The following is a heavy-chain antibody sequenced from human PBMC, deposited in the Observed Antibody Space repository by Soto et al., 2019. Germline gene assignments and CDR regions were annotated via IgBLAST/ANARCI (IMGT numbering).Heavy chain of an antibody. J-gene: IGHJ4*02. CDR1: GGSISSGGYY. Sequence: QVQLQESGPGLVKPSQTLSLTCTVSGGSISSGGYYWSWIRQHPGKGLERIGYIYYSGSTYYHQYLKSRVTISVDTSKNQFSLKLSSVTAADTAVYYCARVFSSSSFRGYYFDYWGQGTLVTVSS. CDR2: IYYSGST. CDR3: ARVFSSSSFRGYYFDY. V-gene: IGHV4-31*03. D-gene: IGHD6-6*01.